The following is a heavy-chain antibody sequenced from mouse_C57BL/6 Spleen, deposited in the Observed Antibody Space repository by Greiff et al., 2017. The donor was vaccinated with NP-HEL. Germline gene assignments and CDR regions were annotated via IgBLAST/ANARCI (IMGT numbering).Heavy chain of an antibody. D-gene: IGHD2-4*01. CDR3: ARWDYDYDGDAMDY. CDR1: GYTFTSYW. CDR2: IHPNSGST. J-gene: IGHJ4*01. Sequence: QVQLQQPGAELVKPGASVKLSCKASGYTFTSYWMHWVKQRPGQGLEWIGMIHPNSGSTNYNEKFKSKATLTVDKSSSTAYMQLSSLTSEDSAVYYCARWDYDYDGDAMDYWGQGTSVTVSS. V-gene: IGHV1-64*01.